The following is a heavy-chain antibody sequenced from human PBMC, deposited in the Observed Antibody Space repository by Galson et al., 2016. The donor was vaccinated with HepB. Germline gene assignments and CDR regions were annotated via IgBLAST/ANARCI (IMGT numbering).Heavy chain of an antibody. CDR1: GFTFSNYW. CDR2: IKSDGSYT. J-gene: IGHJ4*02. CDR3: ARDQSGDCSTTKCWGPDY. Sequence: SLRLSCAASGFTFSNYWMHWVRQGPGKGLVWVSRIKSDGSYTNYADSVKGRFTISRDSAKSTLYLQMNSLRVEDTAVYYCARDQSGDCSTTKCWGPDYWGQGTLVTVSS. V-gene: IGHV3-74*01. D-gene: IGHD2-2*01.